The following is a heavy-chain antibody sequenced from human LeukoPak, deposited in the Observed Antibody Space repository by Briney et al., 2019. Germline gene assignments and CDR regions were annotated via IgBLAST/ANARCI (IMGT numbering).Heavy chain of an antibody. CDR3: ARGVYIAAAQYGY. V-gene: IGHV4-59*01. CDR1: GGSISSYY. J-gene: IGHJ4*02. Sequence: SETLSLTCAVSGGSISSYYWSWIRQPPGKGLEWIGYIYYSRTTNYNPSLKSRVTISVDTSKNQFSLKLSSVTAADTAVYYCARGVYIAAAQYGYWGQGTLVTVSS. CDR2: IYYSRTT. D-gene: IGHD6-13*01.